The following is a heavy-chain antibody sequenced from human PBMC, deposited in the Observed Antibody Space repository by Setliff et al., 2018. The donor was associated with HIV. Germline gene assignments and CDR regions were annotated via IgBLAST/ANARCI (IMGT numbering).Heavy chain of an antibody. CDR2: IIPIFNTA. Sequence: SVKVSCKASGGTFSLYAINWVRQAPGQGLEWMGGIIPIFNTANYAQKFQGRVTITADGSTSTAYMELSSLRPEDTAVYYCARDCQVGWVFTYGMDVWGQGTLVTVSS. CDR1: GGTFSLYA. CDR3: ARDCQVGWVFTYGMDV. J-gene: IGHJ6*02. V-gene: IGHV1-69*13. D-gene: IGHD6-13*01.